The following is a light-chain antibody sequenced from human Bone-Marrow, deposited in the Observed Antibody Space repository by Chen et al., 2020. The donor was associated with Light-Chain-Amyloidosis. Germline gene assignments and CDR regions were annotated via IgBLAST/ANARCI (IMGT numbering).Light chain of an antibody. CDR1: SGSIATNY. V-gene: IGLV6-57*01. CDR2: EDD. CDR3: QSYQGSSQGV. J-gene: IGLJ3*02. Sequence: NFMLTQPHSGSESPGKTVIISCTGSSGSIATNYVQWYQQRPGSYPTTVIYEDDQRPSGVPDRFSGSIDRSSNSASLTISGLKTEDEADYYCQSYQGSSQGVFGGGTKLTVL.